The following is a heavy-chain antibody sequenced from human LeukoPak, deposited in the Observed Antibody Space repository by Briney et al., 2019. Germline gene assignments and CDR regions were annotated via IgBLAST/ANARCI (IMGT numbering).Heavy chain of an antibody. V-gene: IGHV4-34*01. CDR1: GGSFIDYS. D-gene: IGHD5-12*01. CDR3: ARAPPGGYDLYYFDY. CDR2: INHSGIT. J-gene: IGHJ4*02. Sequence: SETLSLTCSVYGGSFIDYSWSWIRQPPGKGLEWIGEINHSGITNYNPSLESRVTMSVDTSKNQFSLKLSSVTAADTAVYYCARAPPGGYDLYYFDYWGQGTLVTVSS.